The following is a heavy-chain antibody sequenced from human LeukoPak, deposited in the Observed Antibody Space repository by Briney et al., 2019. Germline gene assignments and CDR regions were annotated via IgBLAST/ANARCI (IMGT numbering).Heavy chain of an antibody. CDR2: VYYTGAS. V-gene: IGHV4-39*07. CDR3: ARGAPPQN. J-gene: IGHJ4*02. CDR1: GGSISSSSYY. Sequence: SETLSLTCTVSGGSISSSSYYWGWIRQPPGKGLEWIGSVYYTGASYYNPSLKSRVTISIGTSKKHFSLKLTSVTAADTAVYYCARGAPPQNWGQGTLVTVSS.